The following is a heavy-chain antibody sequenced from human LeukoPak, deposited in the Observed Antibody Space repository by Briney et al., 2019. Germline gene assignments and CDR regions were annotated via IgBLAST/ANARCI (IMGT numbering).Heavy chain of an antibody. Sequence: GGSLRLSCAASGFTFSTYAMHWVRQAPGKGLEWVAIISFDGSNKYYADSVKGRFTISRDSSKNTLYLQMNSLRAEDTAVYYCARETHYDSSGYHNDYWGQGTLVTVSS. J-gene: IGHJ4*02. V-gene: IGHV3-30*04. CDR1: GFTFSTYA. D-gene: IGHD3-22*01. CDR3: ARETHYDSSGYHNDY. CDR2: ISFDGSNK.